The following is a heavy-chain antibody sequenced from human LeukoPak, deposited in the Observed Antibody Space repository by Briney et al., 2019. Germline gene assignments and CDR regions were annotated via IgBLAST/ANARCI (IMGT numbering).Heavy chain of an antibody. J-gene: IGHJ2*01. Sequence: ASVKVSCKASGYNFEILGISWVRQAPGQGLELMGWISAYEGNTDYAQKFEDRVTMTTDTSTNTAYMDLRNLTSDDTAVYYCARTLGGFTVDRATGFDLWGRGTLVTVSS. CDR2: ISAYEGNT. V-gene: IGHV1-18*01. CDR3: ARTLGGFTVDRATGFDL. CDR1: GYNFEILG. D-gene: IGHD5-24*01.